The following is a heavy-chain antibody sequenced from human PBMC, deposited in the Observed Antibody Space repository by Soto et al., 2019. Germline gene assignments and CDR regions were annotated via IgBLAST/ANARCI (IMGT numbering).Heavy chain of an antibody. CDR3: ARFFTKFRSPLIAVAGAFDP. D-gene: IGHD6-19*01. CDR1: GGSISSYY. Sequence: SETLSLTCTVSGGSISSYYWSWIRQPPGKGLEWIGYIYYSGSTNYNPSLKSRVTISVDTSKNQFSLKLSSVTAADTAVYYCARFFTKFRSPLIAVAGAFDPWGQGTLVTVSS. CDR2: IYYSGST. J-gene: IGHJ5*02. V-gene: IGHV4-59*01.